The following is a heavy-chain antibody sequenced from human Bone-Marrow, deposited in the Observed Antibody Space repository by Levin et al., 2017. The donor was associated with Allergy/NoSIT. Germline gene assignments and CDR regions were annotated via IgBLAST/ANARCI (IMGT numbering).Heavy chain of an antibody. CDR3: ARGDSGYDPFDY. D-gene: IGHD5-12*01. J-gene: IGHJ4*02. V-gene: IGHV4-59*01. CDR2: IYYSGST. Sequence: GSLRLSCTVSGGSISSYYWSWIRQPPGKGLEWIGYIYYSGSTNYNPSLKSRVTISVDTSKNQFSLKLSSVTAADTAVYYCARGDSGYDPFDYWGQGTLVTVSS. CDR1: GGSISSYY.